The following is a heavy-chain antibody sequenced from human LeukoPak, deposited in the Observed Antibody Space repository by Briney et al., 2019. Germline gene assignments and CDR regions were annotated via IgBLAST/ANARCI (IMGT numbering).Heavy chain of an antibody. J-gene: IGHJ4*02. CDR2: IWYDGSNK. CDR1: GFTFSSYW. Sequence: TGGSLRLSCAASGFTFSSYWMHWVRQAPGKGLEWVAVIWYDGSNKYYADSVKGRFTISRDNSKNTLYLQMNSLRAEDTAVYYCARERGYMIVVDGFDYWGQGTLVTVSS. D-gene: IGHD3-22*01. CDR3: ARERGYMIVVDGFDY. V-gene: IGHV3-33*08.